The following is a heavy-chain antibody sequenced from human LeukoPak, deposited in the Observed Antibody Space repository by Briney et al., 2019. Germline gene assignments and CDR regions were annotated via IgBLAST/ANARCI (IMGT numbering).Heavy chain of an antibody. CDR1: GFTFSSYA. D-gene: IGHD3-16*01. Sequence: GGSLRLSCAASGFTFSSYAMSWVRQAPGKGLEWVSAINGSGGSTYYADSVKGRFTISRDNSKNTLYLQMNSLRAEDTAVYYCSVEGGVYQLDYWGQGTLVTVSS. V-gene: IGHV3-23*01. CDR3: SVEGGVYQLDY. CDR2: INGSGGST. J-gene: IGHJ4*02.